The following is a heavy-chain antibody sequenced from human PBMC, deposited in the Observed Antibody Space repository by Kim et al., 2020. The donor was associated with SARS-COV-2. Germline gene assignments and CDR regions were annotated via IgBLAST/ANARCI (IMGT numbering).Heavy chain of an antibody. CDR3: ARDRGNPSPRSYYYGMDV. V-gene: IGHV3-30*04. J-gene: IGHJ6*02. CDR1: GFTFSSYA. D-gene: IGHD3-10*01. CDR2: ISYDGSNK. Sequence: GGSLRLSCAASGFTFSSYAMHWVRQAPGKGLEWVAVISYDGSNKYYADSVKGRFTISRDNSKNTLYLQMNSLRAEDTAVYYCARDRGNPSPRSYYYGMDVWGQGTTGTGPS.